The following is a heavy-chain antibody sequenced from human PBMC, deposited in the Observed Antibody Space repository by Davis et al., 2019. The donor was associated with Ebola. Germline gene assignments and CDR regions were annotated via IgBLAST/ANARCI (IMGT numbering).Heavy chain of an antibody. CDR1: GFTVSSNY. D-gene: IGHD3-16*01. CDR3: ANPHTGGFGY. J-gene: IGHJ4*02. Sequence: GESLKISCAASGFTVSSNYMSWVRQAPGKGLEWVSVIYSGGSTYYADSVKGRFTISRDNSKNTLYLQMNSLRAEDTAVYYCANPHTGGFGYWGQGTLVTVSS. V-gene: IGHV3-53*01. CDR2: IYSGGST.